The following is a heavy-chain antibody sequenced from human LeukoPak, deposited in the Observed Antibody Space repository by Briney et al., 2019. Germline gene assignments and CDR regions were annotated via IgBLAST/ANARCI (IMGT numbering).Heavy chain of an antibody. CDR1: GGSISSYY. V-gene: IGHV4-59*01. CDR3: ARSLEADSRDYYYYYGMDV. Sequence: PSETLSLTCTVSGGSISSYYWSWIRQPPGKGLEWIGYIYYSGSTNYNPSLKSRVTISVDTSKNQFSLKLSSVTAADTAVYYCARSLEADSRDYYYYYGMDVWGQGTTVTVSS. D-gene: IGHD3-22*01. CDR2: IYYSGST. J-gene: IGHJ6*02.